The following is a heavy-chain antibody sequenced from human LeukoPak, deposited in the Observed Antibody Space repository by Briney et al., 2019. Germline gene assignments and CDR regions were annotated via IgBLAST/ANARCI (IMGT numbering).Heavy chain of an antibody. CDR1: GFTFSSYW. Sequence: GGSLRLSCAASGFTFSSYWMSWVRQAPGKGLEWVANIKQDGSEKYYVDSVKGRFTISRENAKNSLYLQMNSLRAEDTAVYYCASVGNGVYGTYYFDYWGQGTLVTVSS. V-gene: IGHV3-7*03. CDR3: ASVGNGVYGTYYFDY. J-gene: IGHJ4*02. CDR2: IKQDGSEK. D-gene: IGHD5/OR15-5a*01.